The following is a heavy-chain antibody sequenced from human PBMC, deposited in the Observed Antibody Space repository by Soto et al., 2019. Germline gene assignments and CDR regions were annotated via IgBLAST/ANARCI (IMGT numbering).Heavy chain of an antibody. CDR2: ISSSSSYI. Sequence: PGGSLRLSCAASGFTFSSYSMNWVRQAPGKGLEWVSSISSSSSYIYYADSVKGRFTISRDNAKNSLYLQMNSLRAEDTAVYYCAREGLVVVASTNYYYYYMDVWGKGTTVTSP. D-gene: IGHD2-15*01. V-gene: IGHV3-21*01. CDR1: GFTFSSYS. CDR3: AREGLVVVASTNYYYYYMDV. J-gene: IGHJ6*03.